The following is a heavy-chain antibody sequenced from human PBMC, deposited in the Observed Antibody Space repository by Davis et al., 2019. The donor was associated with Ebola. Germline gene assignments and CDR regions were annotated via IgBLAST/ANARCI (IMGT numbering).Heavy chain of an antibody. CDR3: ASLRRTITGMDDAFDI. CDR1: GNSFTSHW. D-gene: IGHD2-8*02. Sequence: PGGSLRLSCKDSGNSFTSHWIGWVRQMPGKGLEWMGIIYTGDSDTRYSPSFRGQVTISADKSTKTAFIQWSSLRASDTAMYYCASLRRTITGMDDAFDIWGQGTMVTVSS. V-gene: IGHV5-51*01. CDR2: IYTGDSDT. J-gene: IGHJ3*02.